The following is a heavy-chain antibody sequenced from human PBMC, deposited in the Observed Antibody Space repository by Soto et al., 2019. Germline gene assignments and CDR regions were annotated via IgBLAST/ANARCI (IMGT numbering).Heavy chain of an antibody. V-gene: IGHV1-24*01. CDR3: AISPIFGVVMDFDY. D-gene: IGHD3-3*01. Sequence: ASVKVSCXVSGYTLTELSMHWVRQAPGKGLEWMGGFDPEDGETIYAQKFQGRVTMTEDTSTDTAYMELSSPRSEDTAVYYCAISPIFGVVMDFDYWGQGTLVTVSS. CDR2: FDPEDGET. J-gene: IGHJ4*02. CDR1: GYTLTELS.